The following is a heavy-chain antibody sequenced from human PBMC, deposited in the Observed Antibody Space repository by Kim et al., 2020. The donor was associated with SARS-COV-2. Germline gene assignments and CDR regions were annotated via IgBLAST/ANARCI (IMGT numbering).Heavy chain of an antibody. Sequence: ASVKVSCKASGYTFTSYAMHWVRQAPGQRLEWMGWINAGNGNTKYSQKFQGRVTITRDTSASTAYMELSSLRSEDTAVYYCARAGARLSGRSALDYWGQGTLVTVSS. D-gene: IGHD1-26*01. CDR2: INAGNGNT. CDR1: GYTFTSYA. J-gene: IGHJ4*02. CDR3: ARAGARLSGRSALDY. V-gene: IGHV1-3*01.